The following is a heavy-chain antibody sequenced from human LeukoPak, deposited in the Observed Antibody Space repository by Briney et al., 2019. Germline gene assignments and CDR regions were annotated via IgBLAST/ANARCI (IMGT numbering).Heavy chain of an antibody. D-gene: IGHD5/OR15-5a*01. J-gene: IGHJ4*02. CDR1: GGTFSSYA. CDR3: TRDIGVSKFDY. CDR2: ISGYNGKT. Sequence: ASVKVSCKASGGTFSSYAISWVRQAPGQGPEWMGWISGYNGKTEYGQKFQGRVTMTTDTSTSTAYMEVRGLTSDDTAVYYCTRDIGVSKFDYWGQGTLVTVSS. V-gene: IGHV1-18*01.